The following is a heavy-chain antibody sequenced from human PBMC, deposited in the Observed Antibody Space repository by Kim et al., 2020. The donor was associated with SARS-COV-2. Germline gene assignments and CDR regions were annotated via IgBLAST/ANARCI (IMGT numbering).Heavy chain of an antibody. CDR2: IKSKTDGGTT. V-gene: IGHV3-15*01. CDR1: GFTFSNAW. Sequence: GGSLRLSCAASGFTFSNAWMSWVRQAPGKGLEWVGRIKSKTDGGTTDYAAPVKGRFTISRDDSKNTLYLQMNSLKTEDTAVYYCTARSYITMVRGVYGMDVWGQGTTVTVSS. J-gene: IGHJ6*02. CDR3: TARSYITMVRGVYGMDV. D-gene: IGHD3-10*01.